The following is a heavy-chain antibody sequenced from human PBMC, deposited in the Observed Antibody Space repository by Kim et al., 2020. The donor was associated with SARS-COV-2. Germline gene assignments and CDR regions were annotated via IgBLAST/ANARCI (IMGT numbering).Heavy chain of an antibody. CDR3: ARAGWGSFDY. Sequence: SETLSLTCTVSGGSISSGGYYWSWIRQHPGKGLEWIGYIYYSGSTYYNPSLKSRVTISVDTSKNQFSLKLSSVTAADTAVYYCARAGWGSFDYWGRGTLVTVSS. D-gene: IGHD7-27*01. CDR1: GGSISSGGYY. J-gene: IGHJ4*02. V-gene: IGHV4-31*03. CDR2: IYYSGST.